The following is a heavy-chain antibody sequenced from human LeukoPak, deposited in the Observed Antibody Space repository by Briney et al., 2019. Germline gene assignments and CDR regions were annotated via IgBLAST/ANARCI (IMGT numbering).Heavy chain of an antibody. V-gene: IGHV1-2*02. Sequence: ASVKVSCKASGYTFTGYYMHWVRQAPGQGLEWMGWINPNSGGTNYAQKFQGRVTMTRDTSISTAYMELSRLRSDDTAVYYCASKGGTVPAALGDDFDYWGQGTLVTVSS. J-gene: IGHJ4*02. D-gene: IGHD2-2*01. CDR2: INPNSGGT. CDR1: GYTFTGYY. CDR3: ASKGGTVPAALGDDFDY.